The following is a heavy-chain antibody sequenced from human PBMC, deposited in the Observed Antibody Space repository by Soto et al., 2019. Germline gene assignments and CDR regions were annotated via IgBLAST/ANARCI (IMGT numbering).Heavy chain of an antibody. Sequence: GSLRLSCAVSGCTFSTYAMHWVRQAPGKGLEYVSAISSLGGSIYYANSVKGRFTISRDNSKNTLYLQMGSLRTDDMAVYFCARGLCSSTTCNYYYYMDVWGKGTTVTVSS. CDR1: GCTFSTYA. CDR3: ARGLCSSTTCNYYYYMDV. CDR2: ISSLGGSI. D-gene: IGHD2-2*01. V-gene: IGHV3-64*01. J-gene: IGHJ6*03.